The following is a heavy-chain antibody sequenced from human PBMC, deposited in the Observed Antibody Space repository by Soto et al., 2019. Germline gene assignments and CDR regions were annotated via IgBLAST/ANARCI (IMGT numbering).Heavy chain of an antibody. Sequence: KPSETMYITITVSSYTISSGGYYGSWKNKHPGKGLEWIGYIYYSGSTYYNPSLKSRVTISVDTSKNQFSLKLSSVTAADTAVYYCARDPGYCSGGSCRTPDGMDVWDQGTTVTVSS. D-gene: IGHD2-15*01. CDR1: SYTISSGGYY. V-gene: IGHV4-31*03. CDR3: ARDPGYCSGGSCRTPDGMDV. J-gene: IGHJ6*02. CDR2: IYYSGST.